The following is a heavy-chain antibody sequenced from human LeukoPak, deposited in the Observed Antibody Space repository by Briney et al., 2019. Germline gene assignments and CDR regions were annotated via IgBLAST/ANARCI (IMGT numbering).Heavy chain of an antibody. CDR2: IIPILGIA. CDR1: GGTFSSYA. Sequence: GASVKVSCKASGGTFSSYAISWVRQAPGQGLEWMGRIIPILGIANYAQKFQGRVTITADKSTSTAYMELSSLRSEDTAVYYCASARGSPGDGMDVWGQGTTVTVSS. J-gene: IGHJ6*02. D-gene: IGHD3-10*01. CDR3: ASARGSPGDGMDV. V-gene: IGHV1-69*04.